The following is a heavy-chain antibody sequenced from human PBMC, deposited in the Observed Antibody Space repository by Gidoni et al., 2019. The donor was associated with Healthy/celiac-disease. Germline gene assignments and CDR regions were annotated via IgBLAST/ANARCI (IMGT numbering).Heavy chain of an antibody. CDR1: GGSFSGYY. Sequence: QVQLQQWGAGLLKPSETLSLTCAVYGGSFSGYYWSWIRQPPGKGLEWIGEINHSGSTNYNPSLKSRVTISVDTSKNQFSLKLSSVTAADTAVYYCARGRINYSSSWYVPFADYWGQGTLVTVSS. CDR3: ARGRINYSSSWYVPFADY. D-gene: IGHD6-13*01. J-gene: IGHJ4*02. CDR2: INHSGST. V-gene: IGHV4-34*01.